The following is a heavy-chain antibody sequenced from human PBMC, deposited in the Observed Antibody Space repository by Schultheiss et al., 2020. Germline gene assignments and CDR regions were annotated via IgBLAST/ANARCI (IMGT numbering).Heavy chain of an antibody. CDR3: AKDLAIPSYGMDV. V-gene: IGHV3-30*18. J-gene: IGHJ6*02. Sequence: GGSLRLSCAASGFSFISYGMHWVRQAPGKGLEWVTFISYAGSNKYYADSVKGRFTISKDNSKNTLYLQMNSLRAEDTAVYYFAKDLAIPSYGMDVWGQGTTVTVSS. CDR2: ISYAGSNK. CDR1: GFSFISYG. D-gene: IGHD2-21*01.